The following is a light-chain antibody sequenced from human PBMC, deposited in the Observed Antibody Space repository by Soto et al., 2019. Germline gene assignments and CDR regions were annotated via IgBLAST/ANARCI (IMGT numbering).Light chain of an antibody. J-gene: IGKJ5*01. Sequence: DIQMTQSPSSLSASVGDRVTITCRASQDISVYLAWYQQKPWKFPKLLIYSASTLQSGVPSRFSGSGSGTDFTLTISSLQPEDVATYYCQKFNTAPLTFGQGTRLEIK. CDR3: QKFNTAPLT. CDR2: SAS. V-gene: IGKV1-27*01. CDR1: QDISVY.